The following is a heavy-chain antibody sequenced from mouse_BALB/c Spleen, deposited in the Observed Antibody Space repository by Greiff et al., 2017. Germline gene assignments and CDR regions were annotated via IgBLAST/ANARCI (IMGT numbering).Heavy chain of an antibody. CDR1: GYTFTSYV. Sequence: SGPELVKPGASVKMSCKASGYTFTSYVMHWVKQKPGQGLEWIGYINPYNDGTKYNEKFKGKATLTSDKSSSTAYMELSSLTSEDSAVYYCARAYYGSSSDYAMDYWGQGTSVTVSS. J-gene: IGHJ4*01. V-gene: IGHV1-14*01. CDR3: ARAYYGSSSDYAMDY. D-gene: IGHD1-1*01. CDR2: INPYNDGT.